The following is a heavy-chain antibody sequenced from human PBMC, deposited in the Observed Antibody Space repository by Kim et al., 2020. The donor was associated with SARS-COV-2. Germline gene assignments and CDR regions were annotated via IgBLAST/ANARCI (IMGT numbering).Heavy chain of an antibody. Sequence: GGSLRLSCVVSGFPFRGYAMSWARQAPGKGLEWVSSISGIGDNSYYADTVKGRFSISRDNSRNTLFLQMNRLTDEDTAVYFCSKDLSGAYSSFDYWGQGT. CDR2: ISGIGDNS. CDR3: SKDLSGAYSSFDY. D-gene: IGHD3-22*01. V-gene: IGHV3-23*01. J-gene: IGHJ4*02. CDR1: GFPFRGYA.